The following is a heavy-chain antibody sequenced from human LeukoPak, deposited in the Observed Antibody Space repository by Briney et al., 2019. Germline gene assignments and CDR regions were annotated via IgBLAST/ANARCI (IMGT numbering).Heavy chain of an antibody. J-gene: IGHJ5*02. D-gene: IGHD1-14*01. Sequence: GGSLRLSCAASGFTFSSYAMSWVRQAPGKGLEWVSAINGSGGSTYYADSVKGRFAISRDNSKNTLHLQMNSLRAEDTAVYYCASPRGVRNPDPWGQGTLVTVSS. CDR2: INGSGGST. V-gene: IGHV3-23*01. CDR3: ASPRGVRNPDP. CDR1: GFTFSSYA.